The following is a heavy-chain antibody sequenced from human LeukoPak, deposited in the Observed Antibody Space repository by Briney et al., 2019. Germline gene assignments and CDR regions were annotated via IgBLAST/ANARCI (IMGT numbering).Heavy chain of an antibody. CDR3: ARWGTYYYDSSGAIDFDY. Sequence: ASVKVSCKASGYSFADYYMHWVRQAPGQGLEWMGWIKPNSGDTRSAQKFQGRVTMTRDTSISTAYMELSSVTAADTAVYYCARWGTYYYDSSGAIDFDYWGQGTLVTVSS. V-gene: IGHV1-2*02. J-gene: IGHJ4*02. D-gene: IGHD3-22*01. CDR2: IKPNSGDT. CDR1: GYSFADYY.